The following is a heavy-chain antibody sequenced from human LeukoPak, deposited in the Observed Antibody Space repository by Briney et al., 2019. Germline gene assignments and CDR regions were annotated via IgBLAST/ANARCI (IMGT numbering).Heavy chain of an antibody. CDR1: GFPFSSYS. J-gene: IGHJ4*02. D-gene: IGHD3-10*01. CDR3: ARKSFGSGTYYPPDY. V-gene: IGHV3-48*01. Sequence: GGSLRLSCTASGFPFSSYSMNWVRQAPGQGLEWVSYISSSSGTIYYADSVKGRFTISRDNATNSLYLKMDNLRAEDTAVYYCARKSFGSGTYYPPDYWGQGTLVTVSS. CDR2: ISSSSGTI.